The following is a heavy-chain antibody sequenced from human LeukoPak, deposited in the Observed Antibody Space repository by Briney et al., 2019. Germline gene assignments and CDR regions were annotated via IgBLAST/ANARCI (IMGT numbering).Heavy chain of an antibody. D-gene: IGHD6-13*01. Sequence: GGSLRLSCAASGFTFSSYSMNWVRQAPGKGLEWVSSISSSSSYIYYADSVKGRFTISRDNAKNSLYLQMNSLRAEDTAVYYCARDKGGTAAAGRDYWGQGTLVTVSS. V-gene: IGHV3-21*01. J-gene: IGHJ4*02. CDR2: ISSSSSYI. CDR1: GFTFSSYS. CDR3: ARDKGGTAAAGRDY.